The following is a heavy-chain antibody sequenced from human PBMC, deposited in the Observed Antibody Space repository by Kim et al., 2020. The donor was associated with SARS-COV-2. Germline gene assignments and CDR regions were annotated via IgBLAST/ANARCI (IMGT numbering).Heavy chain of an antibody. CDR3: AKIFGVVTANDAFDI. Sequence: QKFQGRVTMTEDTSTDTAYMELSSLRSEDTAVYYCAKIFGVVTANDAFDIWGQGTMVTVSS. V-gene: IGHV1-24*01. J-gene: IGHJ3*02. D-gene: IGHD2-21*02.